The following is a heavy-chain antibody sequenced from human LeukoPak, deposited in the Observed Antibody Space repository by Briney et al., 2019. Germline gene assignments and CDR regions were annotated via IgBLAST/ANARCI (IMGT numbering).Heavy chain of an antibody. CDR2: MSYSGST. J-gene: IGHJ6*04. CDR1: GGSITTYD. Sequence: SETLSLTCTVSGGSITTYDWSWSWVRQPPGKGLEWIGYMSYSGSTSYNPSLKSRVTISVDTSKNQFSLKLSSVTAADTAVYYCARGYCSSTSCYRMDVWGKGTTVTVSS. D-gene: IGHD2-2*01. CDR3: ARGYCSSTSCYRMDV. V-gene: IGHV4-59*01.